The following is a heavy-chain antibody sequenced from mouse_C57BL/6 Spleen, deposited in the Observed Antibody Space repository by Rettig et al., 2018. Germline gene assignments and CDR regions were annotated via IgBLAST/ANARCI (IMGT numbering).Heavy chain of an antibody. D-gene: IGHD2-3*01. CDR3: ARSGIYDGYSYPMDY. J-gene: IGHJ4*01. V-gene: IGHV1-80*01. Sequence: TYNANFRGKATLTADKSSSTAYMQLSSLTSEDSAVYFCARSGIYDGYSYPMDYWGQGTSVTVSS.